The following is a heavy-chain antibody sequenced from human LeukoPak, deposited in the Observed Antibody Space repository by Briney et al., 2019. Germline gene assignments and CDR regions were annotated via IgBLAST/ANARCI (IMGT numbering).Heavy chain of an antibody. J-gene: IGHJ5*02. CDR2: ISWNSGEI. CDR1: GLTLYDLA. V-gene: IGHV3-9*01. Sequence: GRSLRLSCAASGLTLYDLAMTSVRRAPGKGLEWGSGISWNSGEIGYADSVKGRFTISRDNAKNSLYLQMNSLRAEDTALYYCTKSSTHVVVTCSDRWGQGTLVTVSS. CDR3: TKSSTHVVVTCSDR. D-gene: IGHD2-2*01.